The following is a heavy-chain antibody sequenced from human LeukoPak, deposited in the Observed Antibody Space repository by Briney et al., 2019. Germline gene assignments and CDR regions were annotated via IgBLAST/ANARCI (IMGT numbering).Heavy chain of an antibody. CDR3: ARSSTVTSTFYFDY. J-gene: IGHJ4*02. CDR1: GFTFSSYA. V-gene: IGHV3-48*01. Sequence: PGGSLRLSCAASGFTFSSYAMSWVRQAPGKGLEWVSYISSSSSTIYYADSVKGRFTISRDNAKNSLYLQMNSLRAEDTAVYYCARSSTVTSTFYFDYWGQGTLVTVSS. CDR2: ISSSSSTI. D-gene: IGHD4-17*01.